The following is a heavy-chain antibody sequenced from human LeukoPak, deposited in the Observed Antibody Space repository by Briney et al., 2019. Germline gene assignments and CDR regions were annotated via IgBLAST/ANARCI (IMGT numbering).Heavy chain of an antibody. CDR1: PGSISTFY. Sequence: SETLPLTCTVSPGSISTFYWSWMRQSAGKGLEWIGRMYVTGNTNYNPSLKSRVTMSIDTSKIQFSLSLTSATAADTAVYFCARDFYNYGYPTYMDVWGKGITVTVSS. J-gene: IGHJ6*03. V-gene: IGHV4-4*07. CDR3: ARDFYNYGYPTYMDV. CDR2: MYVTGNT. D-gene: IGHD5-18*01.